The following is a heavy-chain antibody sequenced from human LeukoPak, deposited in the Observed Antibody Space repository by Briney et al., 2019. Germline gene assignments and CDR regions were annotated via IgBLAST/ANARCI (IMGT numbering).Heavy chain of an antibody. Sequence: PGGSLRLSCAASGFTFSSYGMHWVRQAPGKGLEWVAVISYDGSNKYYADSVKGRFTISRDNSKNTLYLQMNSLRAEDTAVYYCAKERGSYYYFDYWGQGTLVTVSS. D-gene: IGHD1-26*01. CDR1: GFTFSSYG. V-gene: IGHV3-30*18. CDR2: ISYDGSNK. J-gene: IGHJ4*02. CDR3: AKERGSYYYFDY.